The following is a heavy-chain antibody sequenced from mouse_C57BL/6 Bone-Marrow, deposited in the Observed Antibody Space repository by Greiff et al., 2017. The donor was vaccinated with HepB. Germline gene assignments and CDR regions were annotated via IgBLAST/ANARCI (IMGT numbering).Heavy chain of an antibody. V-gene: IGHV1-26*01. D-gene: IGHD2-1*01. CDR1: GYTFTDYY. Sequence: EVKLQQSGPELVKPGASVKISCKASGYTFTDYYMNWVKQSHGKSLEWIGDINPNNGGTSYNQKFKGKATLTVDKSSSTAYMELRSLTSEDSAVYYCATYGNYHYWGQGTTLTVSS. CDR2: INPNNGGT. CDR3: ATYGNYHY. J-gene: IGHJ2*01.